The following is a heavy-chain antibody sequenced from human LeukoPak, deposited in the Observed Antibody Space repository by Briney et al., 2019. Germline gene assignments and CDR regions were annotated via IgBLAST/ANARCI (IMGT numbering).Heavy chain of an antibody. Sequence: GRSLRLSCAASGFTFDDHAMHWVRQAPGKGLEWVSGISWNSGSIGYADSVKGRFTISRDNAKNSLYLQMNSLRAEDTALYYCAKDINYYGSGWGYFDYWGQGTLVTVSS. CDR3: AKDINYYGSGWGYFDY. CDR2: ISWNSGSI. V-gene: IGHV3-9*01. CDR1: GFTFDDHA. J-gene: IGHJ4*02. D-gene: IGHD3-10*01.